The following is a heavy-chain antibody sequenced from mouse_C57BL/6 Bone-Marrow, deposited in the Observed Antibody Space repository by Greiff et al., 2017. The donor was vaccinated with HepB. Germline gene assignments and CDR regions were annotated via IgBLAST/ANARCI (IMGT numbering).Heavy chain of an antibody. V-gene: IGHV1-53*01. J-gene: IGHJ1*03. D-gene: IGHD4-1*01. Sequence: QVQLQQPGTELVKPGASVKLSCKASGYTFTSYWMHWVKQRPGQGLEWIGNINPSNGGTNYNEKFKSKATMTVDKSSSTAYMQLSSLTSEDSAVYYCARGGTGTWYFDVWGTGTTVTVSS. CDR3: ARGGTGTWYFDV. CDR2: INPSNGGT. CDR1: GYTFTSYW.